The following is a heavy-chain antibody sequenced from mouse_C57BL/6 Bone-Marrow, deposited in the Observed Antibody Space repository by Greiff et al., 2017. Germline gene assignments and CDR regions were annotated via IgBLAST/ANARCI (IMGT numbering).Heavy chain of an antibody. CDR1: GYSFTGYY. V-gene: IGHV1-42*01. J-gene: IGHJ3*01. D-gene: IGHD3-2*02. CDR2: INPSTGGT. Sequence: VQLQQSGPELVKPGASVKISCKASGYSFTGYYMNWVKQSPEKSLEWIGEINPSTGGTTYNQKFKAKATLTVDKSSSTAYMQLKSLTSEDSAGYYSARSRSDCSGYVWVAYWGQGTLVTVSA. CDR3: ARSRSDCSGYVWVAY.